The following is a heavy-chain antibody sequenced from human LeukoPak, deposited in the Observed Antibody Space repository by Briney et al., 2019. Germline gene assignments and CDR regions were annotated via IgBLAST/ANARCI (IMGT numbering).Heavy chain of an antibody. CDR2: IIPIFGTA. Sequence: GASVKVSCKASGGTFSSYAISWVRQAPGQGLEWMGGIIPIFGTANYAQKFQGRVRITADESTSTAYMELSSLRSEDTAVYYCARGYYDFWSGYSPLNYYYYGMDVWGQGTTVTVSS. V-gene: IGHV1-69*01. CDR3: ARGYYDFWSGYSPLNYYYYGMDV. CDR1: GGTFSSYA. J-gene: IGHJ6*02. D-gene: IGHD3-3*01.